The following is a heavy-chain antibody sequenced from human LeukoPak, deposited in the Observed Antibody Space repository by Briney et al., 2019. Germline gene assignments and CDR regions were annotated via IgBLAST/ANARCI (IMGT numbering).Heavy chain of an antibody. CDR2: ISDSGGRT. V-gene: IGHV3-23*01. CDR1: GITLSNYG. D-gene: IGHD3-22*01. Sequence: GGSLRLSCAVSGITLSNYGMSWVRQAPGKGLEWVAGISDSGGRTNYADSVKGRFTISRDNPKNTLYLQMNSLRAEDTAVYYCAKGAIYYDSSGYYYGYYFDYWGQGTLVTVSS. CDR3: AKGAIYYDSSGYYYGYYFDY. J-gene: IGHJ4*02.